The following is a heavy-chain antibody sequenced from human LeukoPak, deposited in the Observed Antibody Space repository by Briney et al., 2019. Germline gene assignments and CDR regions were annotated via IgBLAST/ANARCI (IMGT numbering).Heavy chain of an antibody. CDR2: IYSSGTT. J-gene: IGHJ5*02. CDR1: GGSISNYY. CDR3: ASGSSGYDP. D-gene: IGHD5-12*01. Sequence: SETLSLTCTVSGGSISNYYWSWIRQPAGKGLEWIGRIYSSGTTIYNPSLKSRVTMSVDTSKNQFSLKLRSVTAADTAVYFCASGSSGYDPWGQGTLVTVSS. V-gene: IGHV4-4*07.